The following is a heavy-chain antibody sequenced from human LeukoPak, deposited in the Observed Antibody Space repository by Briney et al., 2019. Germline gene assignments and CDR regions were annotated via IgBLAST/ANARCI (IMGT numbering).Heavy chain of an antibody. CDR1: GYSISSGYY. V-gene: IGHV4-61*02. J-gene: IGHJ4*02. D-gene: IGHD2-2*01. CDR3: ARGDRTTSPTDY. CDR2: MYTSGTS. Sequence: PSETLSLTCAVSGYSISSGYYWSWIRQPAGKGLEWIGRMYTSGTSNYNPSLKSRVTMSVDTSKNQFSLNLSSVTAADTAVYYCARGDRTTSPTDYWGQGILVTVSS.